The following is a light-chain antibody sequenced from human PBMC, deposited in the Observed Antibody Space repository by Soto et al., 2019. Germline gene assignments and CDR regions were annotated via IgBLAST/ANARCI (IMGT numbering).Light chain of an antibody. CDR3: AAWDDSLNGYV. V-gene: IGLV1-44*01. CDR2: FNI. CDR1: SSNIGSNT. J-gene: IGLJ1*01. Sequence: QSVLAQPPSASGTPGQRVTISCSVSSSNIGSNTVNWYQQFPGTAPKLLIYFNIQRPSGVPDRFSGSKSGTSASLAISGLQSEDEADYYCAAWDDSLNGYVFGTGTKVTVL.